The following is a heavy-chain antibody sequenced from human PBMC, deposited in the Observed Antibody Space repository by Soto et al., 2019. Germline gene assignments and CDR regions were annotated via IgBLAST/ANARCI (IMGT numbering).Heavy chain of an antibody. CDR3: AKVYFYYFDSSGYPDY. CDR2: ISSSGTDR. V-gene: IGHV3-23*01. D-gene: IGHD3-22*01. CDR1: VFTFSCYA. J-gene: IGHJ4*02. Sequence: SLRLSCAASVFTFSCYAMSWVRQAPGKRLQWVAVISSSGTDRNSADSVKGRFTISRDDSRSTLYLQMNSLRVEDTAVYYCAKVYFYYFDSSGYPDYWGQGALVTVSS.